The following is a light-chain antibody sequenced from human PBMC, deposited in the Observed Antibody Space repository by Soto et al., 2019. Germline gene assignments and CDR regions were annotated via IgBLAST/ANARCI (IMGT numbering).Light chain of an antibody. J-gene: IGLJ3*02. V-gene: IGLV7-46*01. CDR3: LLSYSGLWV. CDR2: DTN. CDR1: TGAVTSGHY. Sequence: QAVVTQEPSLTVSPGETVTLTCGSSTGAVTSGHYPYWFQQKPGQAPRTLICDTNIRHSWTPARFSGSLLGGNAALTLSGAQPEDEAEYYCLLSYSGLWVFGGGTKLTVL.